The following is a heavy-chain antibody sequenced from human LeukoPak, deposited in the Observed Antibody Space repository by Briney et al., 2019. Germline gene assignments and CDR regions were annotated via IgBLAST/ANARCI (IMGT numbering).Heavy chain of an antibody. CDR1: GLTFNNYA. CDR3: ARHVVAVGFDY. CDR2: ISSSGSTI. J-gene: IGHJ4*02. D-gene: IGHD3-22*01. Sequence: PGGSLRLSCAVSGLTFNNYAMSWVRQAPGKGLEWVSYISSSGSTIYYADSVKGRFTISRDNAKNSLYLQMNSLRAEDTAVYYCARHVVAVGFDYWGQGTLVTVSS. V-gene: IGHV3-48*04.